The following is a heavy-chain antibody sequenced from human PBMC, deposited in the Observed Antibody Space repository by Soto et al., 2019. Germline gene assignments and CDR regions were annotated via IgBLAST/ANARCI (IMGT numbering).Heavy chain of an antibody. CDR2: IWYDGSNK. J-gene: IGHJ4*02. CDR3: ARDEAYYYDSSGSLDY. D-gene: IGHD3-22*01. V-gene: IGHV3-33*01. Sequence: QVQLVESGGGVVQPGRSLRLSCAASGFTFSSYGMHWVRQAPGKGLEWVAVIWYDGSNKYYADSVKGRFTISRDNSKNTLYLQMNSLRAEDTAVYYCARDEAYYYDSSGSLDYRGQGTLVTVSS. CDR1: GFTFSSYG.